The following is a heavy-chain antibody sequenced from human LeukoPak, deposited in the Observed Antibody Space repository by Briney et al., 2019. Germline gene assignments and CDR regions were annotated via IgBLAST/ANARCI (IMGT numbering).Heavy chain of an antibody. CDR3: TRDLMDYDVSTGLHHYYMDV. V-gene: IGHV3-7*01. D-gene: IGHD3-9*01. J-gene: IGHJ6*02. Sequence: GGSLRLSCAASGFTFSSYWMSWVRQAPGKGLEWVANIKQDGSEKYYVDSVKDRFTISRDNAKNTLYLQMNTLRVEDTAVYYCTRDLMDYDVSTGLHHYYMDVWGQGTTVTVSS. CDR2: IKQDGSEK. CDR1: GFTFSSYW.